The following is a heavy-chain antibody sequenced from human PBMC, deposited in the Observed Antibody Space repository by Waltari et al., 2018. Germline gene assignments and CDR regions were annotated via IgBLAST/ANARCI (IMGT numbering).Heavy chain of an antibody. CDR2: ITESGDT. Sequence: EVQLVESGGGLVQPGGSLRLSCAASGFTFKNFAMSWVRQAPGKGLDWVSTITESGDTFYADSVKGRFATSRDNYKNTLSLQMNSLRAEDTAVYYCAKRWAIYYFEYWGQGNLVTVSS. CDR3: AKRWAIYYFEY. D-gene: IGHD3-9*01. CDR1: GFTFKNFA. V-gene: IGHV3-23*04. J-gene: IGHJ4*02.